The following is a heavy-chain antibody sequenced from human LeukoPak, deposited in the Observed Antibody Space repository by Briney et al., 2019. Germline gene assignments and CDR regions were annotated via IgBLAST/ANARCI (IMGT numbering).Heavy chain of an antibody. J-gene: IGHJ4*02. Sequence: GGSLRLSCAASGFTFANYAITWIRQAPGKGLEWVSSTSGSGHNTYHADSVQGRFTISRDNSKNTLFLQMNSLRAEDTAVYYCAKDSRYCSSTSCYAPSLDYWGQGTLVTVSS. CDR3: AKDSRYCSSTSCYAPSLDY. V-gene: IGHV3-23*01. D-gene: IGHD2-2*01. CDR2: TSGSGHNT. CDR1: GFTFANYA.